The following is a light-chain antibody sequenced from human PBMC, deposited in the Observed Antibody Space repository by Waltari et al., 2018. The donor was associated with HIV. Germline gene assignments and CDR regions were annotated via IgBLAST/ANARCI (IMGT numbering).Light chain of an antibody. Sequence: QLVLTQSPSASASLGASVKITRTLSSGHNRYAIAWPQQQPERGPRHLMNLNSNGGHPDGVAVPVRVSGSGTGAACSLTSARVQSEAEADCYCQAWGTGYRVFGGGTKLTVL. J-gene: IGLJ3*02. CDR1: SGHNRYA. CDR2: LNSNGGH. CDR3: QAWGTGYRV. V-gene: IGLV4-69*01.